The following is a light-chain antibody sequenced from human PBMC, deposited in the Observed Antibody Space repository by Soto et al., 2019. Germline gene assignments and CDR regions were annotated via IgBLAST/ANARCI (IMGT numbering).Light chain of an antibody. V-gene: IGLV1-44*01. CDR1: SSNIGTYG. Sequence: QAVAAQPPSASGTPGQRVNISCSGRSSNIGTYGVSWYQPSPGTAPRLLIYSDNQRPSGVPDRFSASKSGATASLAIRGLQYEDWADYYCEAWDDSLNGCVFGHGTKVTGL. CDR2: SDN. CDR3: EAWDDSLNGCV. J-gene: IGLJ1*01.